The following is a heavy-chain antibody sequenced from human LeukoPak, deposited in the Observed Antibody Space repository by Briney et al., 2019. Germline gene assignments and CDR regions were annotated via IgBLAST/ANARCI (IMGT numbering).Heavy chain of an antibody. D-gene: IGHD3-10*01. J-gene: IGHJ4*02. CDR3: ARRDLGFGVFGPINDY. V-gene: IGHV4-59*12. CDR2: IYYSGST. CDR1: GGSISSYY. Sequence: SETLSLTCTVSGGSISSYYWSWIRQPPGKGLEWVGYIYYSGSTYYNPSLKSRVPISVDTSKNQFSLKLSSVTAADTAVYYCARRDLGFGVFGPINDYWGQGTLVTVSS.